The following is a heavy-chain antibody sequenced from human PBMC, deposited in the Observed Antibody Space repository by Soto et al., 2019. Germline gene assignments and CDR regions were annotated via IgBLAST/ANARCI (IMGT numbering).Heavy chain of an antibody. CDR3: ASCTGSGFRPGTTRFSWCDP. V-gene: IGHV1-69*01. J-gene: IGHJ5*02. CDR1: GVTFSSFA. CDR2: IIPNFRKP. Sequence: QVQLVQSGAEVKQPGSSVKVSCQASGVTFSSFAISWVRQAPGQGLEWMGGIIPNFRKPHYAQNFQGRVTITADESTSSDYVELSRLSSEDKAVYACASCTGSGFRPGTTRFSWCDPCGQGTVVPVSS. D-gene: IGHD1-1*01.